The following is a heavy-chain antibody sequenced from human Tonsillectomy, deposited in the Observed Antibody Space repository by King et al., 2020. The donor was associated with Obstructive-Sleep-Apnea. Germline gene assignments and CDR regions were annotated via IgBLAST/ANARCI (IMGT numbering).Heavy chain of an antibody. CDR3: ATGGPDAFDF. V-gene: IGHV3-48*04. CDR2: ISSSTSTI. D-gene: IGHD3-16*01. J-gene: IGHJ3*01. CDR1: GITFSSYS. Sequence: VQLVESVGGLVQPGGSLRLSCAASGITFSSYSMNWVRQAPGKGLEWASYISSSTSTIYYADSVKGRFTISRDNAKNSLYLQMNSLRAEDTAVYYCATGGPDAFDFWGRGTMVTVSS.